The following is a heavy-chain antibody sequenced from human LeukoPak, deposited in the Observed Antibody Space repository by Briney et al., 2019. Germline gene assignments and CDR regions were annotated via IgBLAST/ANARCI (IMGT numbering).Heavy chain of an antibody. CDR2: ISGDGGGT. CDR1: GFTFSSYA. V-gene: IGHV3-23*01. Sequence: GHSLRLSCAASGFTFSSYAMNWVRQAPGKGLESVSSISGDGGGTYYADSVTGRFTISRDNSKNTLFLHLNSLRAEATALYHFAKARGPFRNGYFDLWGRGSLVSVSS. CDR3: AKARGPFRNGYFDL. D-gene: IGHD3-10*01. J-gene: IGHJ2*01.